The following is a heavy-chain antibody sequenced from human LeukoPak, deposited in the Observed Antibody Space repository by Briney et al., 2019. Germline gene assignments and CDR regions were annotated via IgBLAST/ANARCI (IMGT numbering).Heavy chain of an antibody. J-gene: IGHJ4*02. CDR1: GFTFSNAW. Sequence: GGSLRLSRAASGFTFSNAWMSWVRQAPGKGLDWVGRIKSKTDGGTTDYAAHVKGRFTISRDNSKNTLYLQMNSLRAEDTAVYYCARETYDFWSGTSGRIIDYWGQGTLVTVSS. D-gene: IGHD3-3*01. CDR2: IKSKTDGGTT. CDR3: ARETYDFWSGTSGRIIDY. V-gene: IGHV3-15*01.